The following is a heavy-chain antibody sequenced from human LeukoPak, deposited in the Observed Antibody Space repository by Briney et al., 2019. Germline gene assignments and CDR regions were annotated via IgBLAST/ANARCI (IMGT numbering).Heavy chain of an antibody. D-gene: IGHD3-16*01. CDR3: ARRESGGGKNFFDY. Sequence: SETLSLTCTVSGGSISSSSYYWGWIRQPPGKGLEWIGRIYYSGSTYYNPSLKSRVTISVDTSKNQFSLKLSSVTAADTAVYYCARRESGGGKNFFDYWGQGTLVTVSS. V-gene: IGHV4-39*01. J-gene: IGHJ4*02. CDR2: IYYSGST. CDR1: GGSISSSSYY.